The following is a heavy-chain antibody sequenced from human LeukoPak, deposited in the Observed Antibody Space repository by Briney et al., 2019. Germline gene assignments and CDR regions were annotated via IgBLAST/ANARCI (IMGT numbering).Heavy chain of an antibody. CDR3: ARGYSSSWPPDY. CDR1: GYTFTSYD. Sequence: ASVKVSCKASGYTFTSYDINWVRQATGQGLEWMGWMNPNSGNTGYAQKFQGRVTMTRNTSISTAYMELSSLRSEDTAVYYSARGYSSSWPPDYWGQGTLVTVSS. D-gene: IGHD6-13*01. CDR2: MNPNSGNT. J-gene: IGHJ4*02. V-gene: IGHV1-8*01.